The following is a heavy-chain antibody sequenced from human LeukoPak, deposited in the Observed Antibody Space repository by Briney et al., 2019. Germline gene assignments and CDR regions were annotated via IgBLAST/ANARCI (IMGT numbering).Heavy chain of an antibody. J-gene: IGHJ4*02. CDR1: RFTFSSHW. Sequence: GGSLRLSCADSRFTFSSHWMSWVRQAPGKGLEWVANIKQDGSEKYYLDSVKGRFTISRDNAKNSVYLQMNSLRGEDTAVYYCATIEAVRFHYWGQGTLVTVSS. V-gene: IGHV3-7*01. D-gene: IGHD6-19*01. CDR3: ATIEAVRFHY. CDR2: IKQDGSEK.